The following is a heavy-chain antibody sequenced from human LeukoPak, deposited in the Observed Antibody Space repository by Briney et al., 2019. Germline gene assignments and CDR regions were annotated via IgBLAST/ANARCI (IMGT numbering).Heavy chain of an antibody. CDR3: AELGITMIGGV. Sequence: GGSLRLSCAASGFTFSSYSMNWVRQAPGKGLEWVSAISGSGGSTYYADPVKGRFTISRDNSKNTLYLHMNSLRAEDTAVYYCAELGITMIGGVWGKGTTVTISS. V-gene: IGHV3-23*01. D-gene: IGHD3-10*02. CDR2: ISGSGGST. CDR1: GFTFSSYS. J-gene: IGHJ6*04.